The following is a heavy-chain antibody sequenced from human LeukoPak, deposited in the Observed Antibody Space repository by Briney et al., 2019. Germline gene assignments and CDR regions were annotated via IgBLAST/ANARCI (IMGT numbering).Heavy chain of an antibody. Sequence: PSETLSLTCTVSGGSISSYYWSWIRQPPGKGLGWIVYIYYSGSTNYNPSLKSRVTISVDTSKNQFSLKLSSVTAADTAVYYCAKGGDILTGYGRFDPWGQGTLVTVSS. V-gene: IGHV4-59*01. CDR1: GGSISSYY. CDR2: IYYSGST. D-gene: IGHD3-9*01. CDR3: AKGGDILTGYGRFDP. J-gene: IGHJ5*02.